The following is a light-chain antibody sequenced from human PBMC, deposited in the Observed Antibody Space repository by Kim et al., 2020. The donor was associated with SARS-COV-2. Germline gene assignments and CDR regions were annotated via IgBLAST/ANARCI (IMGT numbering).Light chain of an antibody. CDR1: SNNVGNQG. CDR3: SAWDSSLSAWV. J-gene: IGLJ3*02. CDR2: CNN. Sequence: PTSPLTCPRTSNNVGNQGAACLQPHPGHPPTLLSYCNNHPPSGISARLSASRSGNTASLPIPALQPEDEADYYCSAWDSSLSAWVFGGGTQLTVL. V-gene: IGLV10-54*01.